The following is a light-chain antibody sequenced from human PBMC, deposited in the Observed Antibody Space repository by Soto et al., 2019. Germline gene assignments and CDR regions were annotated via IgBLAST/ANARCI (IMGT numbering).Light chain of an antibody. CDR2: EVS. CDR1: SSDVGGYNY. CDR3: SSYTSSSTLEVV. J-gene: IGLJ2*01. V-gene: IGLV2-14*01. Sequence: QSALTQPASVSGSPGQSITISCNGTSSDVGGYNYVSWYQQHPGKAPKLMIYEVSNRPSGVSNRFSGSKSGNTASLTISGLQAEDEADSYCSSYTSSSTLEVVFGGGTKLTVL.